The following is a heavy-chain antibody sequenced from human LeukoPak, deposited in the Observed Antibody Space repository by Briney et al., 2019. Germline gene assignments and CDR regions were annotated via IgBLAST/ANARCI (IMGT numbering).Heavy chain of an antibody. D-gene: IGHD5-12*01. CDR1: GGSFSGYY. Sequence: SETLSLTCAVYGGSFSGYYWSWIRQPPGKGLEWIGEINHSGSTNYNPSLKSRATISVDTSKNQFSLKLSSVTAADTAVYYCAIATWRKFYYFDYWGQGTLVTVSS. V-gene: IGHV4-34*01. J-gene: IGHJ4*02. CDR3: AIATWRKFYYFDY. CDR2: INHSGST.